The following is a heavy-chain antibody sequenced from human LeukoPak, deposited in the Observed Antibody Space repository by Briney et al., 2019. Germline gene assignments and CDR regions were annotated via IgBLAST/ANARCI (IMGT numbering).Heavy chain of an antibody. CDR1: GFPFSAYE. CDR2: ISSSGSSI. D-gene: IGHD2-15*01. Sequence: GGSLRLSCAAYGFPFSAYEMNWVRQAPGKGLEGVSYISSSGSSIYYADSVKGRFTISRDNAKNSLYVQMNSLRAEDTAVYYCAKGVGYCSAGSCQQFDYWGQGTLVTVSS. V-gene: IGHV3-48*03. CDR3: AKGVGYCSAGSCQQFDY. J-gene: IGHJ4*02.